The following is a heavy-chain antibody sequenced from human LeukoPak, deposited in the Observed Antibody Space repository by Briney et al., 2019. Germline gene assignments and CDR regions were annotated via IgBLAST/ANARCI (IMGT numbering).Heavy chain of an antibody. CDR1: GYTFTSYG. J-gene: IGHJ4*02. D-gene: IGHD3-22*01. Sequence: EASVKVSCKASGYTFTSYGISWVRQAPGQGLEWMGWISAYNGNTNYAQKLQGRVTMTTDTSTSTAYMELRSLRSDDTAVYYCAREGDPSSGYYWDPFDYWGQGTLVTVSS. CDR3: AREGDPSSGYYWDPFDY. V-gene: IGHV1-18*01. CDR2: ISAYNGNT.